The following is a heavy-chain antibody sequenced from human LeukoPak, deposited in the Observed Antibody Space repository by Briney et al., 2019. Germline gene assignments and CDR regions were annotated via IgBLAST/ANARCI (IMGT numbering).Heavy chain of an antibody. CDR1: GFTFSSYA. J-gene: IGHJ4*02. CDR3: AKDLTSGGSLFDY. V-gene: IGHV3-23*01. CDR2: ISGGGGST. Sequence: GGSLRLSCAASGFTFSSYAMSWVRQAPGKGLEWVSAISGGGGSTYYADSVKGRFTISRDNSRNTLYLQMNSLRAADTAVYYCAKDLTSGGSLFDYWGQGTLVTVSS. D-gene: IGHD2-15*01.